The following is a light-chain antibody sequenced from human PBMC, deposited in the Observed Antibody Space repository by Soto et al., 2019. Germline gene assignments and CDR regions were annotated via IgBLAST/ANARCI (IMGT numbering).Light chain of an antibody. V-gene: IGKV1-39*01. CDR3: QQNYRATPWT. Sequence: DIQMTQTPSSLSASVGDRVTITCRASQRISNYLNWYQHKPGKAPKLLISAASSLERGVPSRFSGGGSGTDFTLNISSLQPDDFATYYCQQNYRATPWTFGQGTKVDIK. CDR1: QRISNY. CDR2: AAS. J-gene: IGKJ1*01.